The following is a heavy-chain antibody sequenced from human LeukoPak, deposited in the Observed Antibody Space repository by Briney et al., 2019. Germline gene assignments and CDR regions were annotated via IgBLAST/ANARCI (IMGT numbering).Heavy chain of an antibody. V-gene: IGHV3-30*18. Sequence: GRSLRLSCAASGFTFSSYGMHWVRQAPGKGLEWVAVISYDGSNKYYADSVKGRFTISRDNSKNTLYLQMNSLRAEDTAVYYCAKVGGWEPWKGYFDYWGQGTLVTVSS. D-gene: IGHD1-26*01. CDR3: AKVGGWEPWKGYFDY. J-gene: IGHJ4*02. CDR1: GFTFSSYG. CDR2: ISYDGSNK.